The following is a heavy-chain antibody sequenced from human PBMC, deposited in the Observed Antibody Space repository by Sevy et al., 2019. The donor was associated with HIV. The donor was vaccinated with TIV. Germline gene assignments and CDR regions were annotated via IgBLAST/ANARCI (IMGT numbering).Heavy chain of an antibody. J-gene: IGHJ4*02. V-gene: IGHV5-51*01. D-gene: IGHD3-10*01. CDR1: GYSFTSYW. CDR2: IYPGDSDT. CDR3: AVNRFGEFHYYFDY. Sequence: ASVKVSCKGSGYSFTSYWIGWVRQMPGKGLEWMGIIYPGDSDTRYSPSFQGQVTISADKSISTAYLQWSSLKASDTAMYYCAVNRFGEFHYYFDYWGQGTLVTVSS.